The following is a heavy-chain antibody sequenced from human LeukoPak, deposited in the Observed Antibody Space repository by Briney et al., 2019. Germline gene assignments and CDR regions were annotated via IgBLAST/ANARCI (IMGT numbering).Heavy chain of an antibody. J-gene: IGHJ6*02. V-gene: IGHV4-34*01. D-gene: IGHD4-11*01. Sequence: SETLSLTCAVYGGSFSGYCWSWIRQPPGKGLEWIGEINHSGSTNYNPSLKSRVTISVDTSKNQFSLKLSSVTAADTAVYYCARGYSTGRYYYYGMDVWGQGTTVTVSS. CDR1: GGSFSGYC. CDR3: ARGYSTGRYYYYGMDV. CDR2: INHSGST.